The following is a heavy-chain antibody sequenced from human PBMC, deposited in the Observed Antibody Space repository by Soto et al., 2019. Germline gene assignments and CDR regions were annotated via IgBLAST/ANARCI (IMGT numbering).Heavy chain of an antibody. CDR2: IWYDGSNK. V-gene: IGHV3-33*01. Sequence: GGSLRLSCVASGFSFSSYGMHWVRQAPGKGLEWVAVIWYDGSNKYYADSVKGRFTISRDNSKNTLYLQMNSLRAEDTAVYYCARDKPDAFDIWGQGTMVTVSS. J-gene: IGHJ3*02. CDR1: GFSFSSYG. CDR3: ARDKPDAFDI.